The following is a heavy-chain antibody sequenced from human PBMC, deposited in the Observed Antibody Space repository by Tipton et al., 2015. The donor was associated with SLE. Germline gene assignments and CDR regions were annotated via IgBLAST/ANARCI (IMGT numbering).Heavy chain of an antibody. CDR3: ATYISDWHPV. Sequence: TLSLTCSVSGGSISSNYWIWIRQPPGKGLEWIGYISDGGGTNHNPSLKSRVTISVDTSKNQFSLRLDSVTAADTAVYYCATYISDWHPVWGRGALVTVSS. J-gene: IGHJ2*01. CDR2: ISDGGGT. CDR1: GGSISSNY. V-gene: IGHV4-59*01. D-gene: IGHD6-25*01.